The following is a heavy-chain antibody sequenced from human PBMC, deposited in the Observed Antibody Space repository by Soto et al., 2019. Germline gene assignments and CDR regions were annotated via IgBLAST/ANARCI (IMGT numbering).Heavy chain of an antibody. V-gene: IGHV3-23*01. D-gene: IGHD4-17*01. CDR3: AKDVGQSFFEYPVYGIGYFDY. CDR2: ISGSGGST. Sequence: GGSLRLSCAASGFTFSSYAMSWVRQAPGKGLEWVSAISGSGGSTYYADSGKGRFTISRDNSKNPLYLQMNSLRAEDTVVYYCAKDVGQSFFEYPVYGIGYFDYWGQGTLVTVSS. CDR1: GFTFSSYA. J-gene: IGHJ4*02.